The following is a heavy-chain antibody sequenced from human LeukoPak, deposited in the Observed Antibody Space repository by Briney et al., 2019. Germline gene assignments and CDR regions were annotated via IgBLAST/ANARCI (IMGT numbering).Heavy chain of an antibody. CDR1: GFTFSGYA. D-gene: IGHD1-26*01. Sequence: QSGGSLRLSCAASGFTFSGYAMSWVRQAPGKGLEWVSAISGSGGSTYYADSVKGRFTISRDNSKNTLYLQMNSLRAEDTAVYYCAKPSGSYYYYFDYWGQGTLVTVSS. CDR2: ISGSGGST. V-gene: IGHV3-23*01. CDR3: AKPSGSYYYYFDY. J-gene: IGHJ4*02.